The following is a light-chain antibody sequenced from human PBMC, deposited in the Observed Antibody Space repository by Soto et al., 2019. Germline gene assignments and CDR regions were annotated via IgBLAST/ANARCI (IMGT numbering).Light chain of an antibody. CDR1: SSDVGAYNY. Sequence: LTQPASVSGSPGQSITISCTGTSSDVGAYNYVSWYQHHPGKAPRLMISEVTNRPSGVSNRFSGSKSGNSASLTISGLQPDDEADSYCSSYTGSSTLYVFGTGTKVTVL. CDR3: SSYTGSSTLYV. J-gene: IGLJ1*01. CDR2: EVT. V-gene: IGLV2-14*01.